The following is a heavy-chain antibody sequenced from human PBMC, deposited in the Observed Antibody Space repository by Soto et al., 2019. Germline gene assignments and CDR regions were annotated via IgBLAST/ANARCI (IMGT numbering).Heavy chain of an antibody. CDR1: GASMNNYY. Sequence: PSETLSLTXTVSGASMNNYYGSWIRQPPGKGLEYIGYIFYSGTADFNPSLRSRVTMSVDSSNNQFSLKLRSVTAADTAVYYCARSGHSFGGVIWGQGILVTVSS. CDR2: IFYSGTA. CDR3: ARSGHSFGGVI. D-gene: IGHD3-16*01. J-gene: IGHJ4*02. V-gene: IGHV4-59*01.